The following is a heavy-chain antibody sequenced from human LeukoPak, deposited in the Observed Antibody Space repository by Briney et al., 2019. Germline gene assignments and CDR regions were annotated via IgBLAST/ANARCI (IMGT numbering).Heavy chain of an antibody. CDR1: GYTFTSYD. CDR2: MNPNSGNT. CDR3: ATNYDILTGYYLIKYYFDY. Sequence: ASVKVSCKASGYTFTSYDINWVRQATGQGLEWMGWMNPNSGNTGYAQKFQGRVTMTRNTSISTAYMELSRLRSDDTAVYYCATNYDILTGYYLIKYYFDYWGQGTLVTVSS. J-gene: IGHJ4*02. V-gene: IGHV1-8*01. D-gene: IGHD3-9*01.